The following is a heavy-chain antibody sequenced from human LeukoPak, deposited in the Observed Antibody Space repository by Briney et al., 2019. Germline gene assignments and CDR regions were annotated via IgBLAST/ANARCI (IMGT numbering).Heavy chain of an antibody. J-gene: IGHJ4*02. Sequence: GGSLRLSCAASGFTFSSYAMSWVRQAPGKGLEWVSAISGSGGSTYYADSVKGRFTISRDNSKNTLYLQMNSLRAEDTAVYYCAKDIGSVAAAGTAFDYWGQGTLVTVSS. CDR2: ISGSGGST. CDR1: GFTFSSYA. D-gene: IGHD6-13*01. CDR3: AKDIGSVAAAGTAFDY. V-gene: IGHV3-23*01.